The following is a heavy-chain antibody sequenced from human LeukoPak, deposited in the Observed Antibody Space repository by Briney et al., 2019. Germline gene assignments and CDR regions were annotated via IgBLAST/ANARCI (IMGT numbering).Heavy chain of an antibody. V-gene: IGHV3-21*01. CDR3: ASPAAGDY. Sequence: GGSLRLSCAASGFTFSSYAMSWVRQAPGKGLEWVSSISSSSSYIYYADSVKGRFTISRDNAKNSLYLQMNSLRAEDTAVYYCASPAAGDYWGQGTLVTVSS. CDR2: ISSSSSYI. D-gene: IGHD6-13*01. CDR1: GFTFSSYA. J-gene: IGHJ4*02.